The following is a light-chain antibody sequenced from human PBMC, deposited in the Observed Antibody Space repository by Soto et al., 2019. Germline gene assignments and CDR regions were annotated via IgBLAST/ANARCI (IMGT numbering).Light chain of an antibody. Sequence: QSVLTQPPSVSGAPGQRVTISRTGSSSNIGAGYDVHWYQQLPGTAPKLLIYSNSIRPSGVPDRFSGSKSGTSASLAITGLQAEDEADYYCQSYDSSLSVVFGGGTKLTVL. V-gene: IGLV1-40*01. CDR3: QSYDSSLSVV. CDR2: SNS. J-gene: IGLJ2*01. CDR1: SSNIGAGYD.